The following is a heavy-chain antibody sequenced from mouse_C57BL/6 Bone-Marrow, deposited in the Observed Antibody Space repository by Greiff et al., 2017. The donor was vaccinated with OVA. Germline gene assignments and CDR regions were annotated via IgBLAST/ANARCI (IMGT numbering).Heavy chain of an antibody. V-gene: IGHV1-81*01. CDR1: GYTFTSYG. D-gene: IGHD2-1*01. CDR3: ARQRYYGNYDAMDY. J-gene: IGHJ4*01. Sequence: VQLQESGAELARPGASVKLSCKASGYTFTSYGISWVKQRTGQGLEWIGEIYPRSGNTYYNEKFKGKATLTADKSSSTAYMELRSLTSEDSAVYFCARQRYYGNYDAMDYWGQGTSVTVSS. CDR2: IYPRSGNT.